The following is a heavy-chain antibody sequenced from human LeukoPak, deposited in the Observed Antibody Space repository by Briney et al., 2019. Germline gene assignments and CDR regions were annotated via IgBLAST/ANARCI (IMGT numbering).Heavy chain of an antibody. CDR1: GFTFSGYA. CDR2: ITPSDGST. D-gene: IGHD3-10*01. V-gene: IGHV1-46*01. CDR3: ARDTYGSDY. J-gene: IGHJ4*02. Sequence: PGRSLRLSCAASGFTFSGYAMHWVRQAPGQGLEWMGKITPSDGSTTYAQKFQDRVTMTRDTSTSTVYMELNSLSSEDTAVYYCARDTYGSDYWGQGTLVTVSS.